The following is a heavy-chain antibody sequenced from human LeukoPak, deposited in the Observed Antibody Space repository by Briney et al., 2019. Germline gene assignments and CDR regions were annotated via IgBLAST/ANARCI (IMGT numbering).Heavy chain of an antibody. J-gene: IGHJ4*02. CDR3: ARGDSSSWYRRAYYFDY. Sequence: SETLSLTCTVSGGSISSSSYYWGWIRQPPGKGLEWIGSIYYSGSTYYNPSLKSRVTISVDTSKNQFSLKLSSVTAADTAVYYCARGDSSSWYRRAYYFDYWGQGTLVTVSS. CDR2: IYYSGST. V-gene: IGHV4-39*01. CDR1: GGSISSSSYY. D-gene: IGHD6-13*01.